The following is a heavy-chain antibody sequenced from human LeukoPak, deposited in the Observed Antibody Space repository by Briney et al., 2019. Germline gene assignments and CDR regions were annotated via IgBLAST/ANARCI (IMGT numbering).Heavy chain of an antibody. CDR2: IIPIFGTA. D-gene: IGHD3-10*01. CDR3: ARDLRANYYASID. CDR1: GGTFSSYA. J-gene: IGHJ4*02. V-gene: IGHV1-69*05. Sequence: ASVKVSCKASGGTFSSYAISWVRQAPGQGLEWMGGIIPIFGTANYAQKFQGRVTITTDESTSTAYMELSSLRPEDTAVYYCARDLRANYYASIDWGQGTLVTVSS.